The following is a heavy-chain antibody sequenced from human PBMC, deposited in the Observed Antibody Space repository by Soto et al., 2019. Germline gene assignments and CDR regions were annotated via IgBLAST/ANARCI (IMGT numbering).Heavy chain of an antibody. CDR3: ARERYSYGMTGYYGMDV. CDR1: GYTITSYG. CDR2: ISAYNGNT. J-gene: IGHJ6*02. D-gene: IGHD5-18*01. V-gene: IGHV1-18*01. Sequence: SVRVSCKASGYTITSYGISWVRQAPGQGLEWMGWISAYNGNTNYAQKLQGRVTMTTDTSTSTAYMELRSLRSDDTAVYYCARERYSYGMTGYYGMDVWGQGTTVTV.